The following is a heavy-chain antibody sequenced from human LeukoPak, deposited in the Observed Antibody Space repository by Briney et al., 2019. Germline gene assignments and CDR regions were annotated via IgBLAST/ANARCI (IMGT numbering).Heavy chain of an antibody. D-gene: IGHD2-15*01. V-gene: IGHV3-21*01. CDR1: GFTFSSYW. J-gene: IGHJ4*02. CDR2: ISSSSSYI. CDR3: ARDLAPYCSGGSCSAFDY. Sequence: KPGGSLRLSCAASGFTFSSYWMSWVRQAPGKGLEWVSSISSSSSYIYYADSVKGRFTISRDNAKNSLYLQMNSLRAEDTAVYYCARDLAPYCSGGSCSAFDYWGQGTLVTVSS.